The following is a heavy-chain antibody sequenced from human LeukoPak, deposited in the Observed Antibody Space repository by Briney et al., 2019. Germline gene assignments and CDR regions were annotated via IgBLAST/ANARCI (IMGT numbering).Heavy chain of an antibody. V-gene: IGHV3-73*01. D-gene: IGHD6-6*01. J-gene: IGHJ4*02. Sequence: GGSLRLSCAASGFTFSGSAMHWVRQASGKGLEWVGRIRSKANSYATAYAASVKGRFTISRDDSKNTAYLQMNSLKTEDTAVYYCARDRLSIAARAADYWGQGTLVTVSS. CDR2: IRSKANSYAT. CDR3: ARDRLSIAARAADY. CDR1: GFTFSGSA.